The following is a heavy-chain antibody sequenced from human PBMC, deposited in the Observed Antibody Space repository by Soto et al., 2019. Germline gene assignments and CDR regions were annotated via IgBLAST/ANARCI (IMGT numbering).Heavy chain of an antibody. CDR2: ISGSGGST. CDR3: AKRRIAVAGIRPYYYGMDV. J-gene: IGHJ6*02. D-gene: IGHD6-19*01. CDR1: GFTFSSYA. Sequence: PGGSLRLSCAASGFTFSSYAMSWVRQAPGKGLEWVSAISGSGGSTYYADSVKGRFTISRDNSKNTLYLQMNSLRAEDTAVYYCAKRRIAVAGIRPYYYGMDVWGQGTTVTVSS. V-gene: IGHV3-23*01.